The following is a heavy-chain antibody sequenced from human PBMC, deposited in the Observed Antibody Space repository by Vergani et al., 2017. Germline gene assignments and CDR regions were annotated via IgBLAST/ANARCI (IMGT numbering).Heavy chain of an antibody. J-gene: IGHJ4*02. D-gene: IGHD6-13*01. CDR3: ARAIGRRLAAAPPGDY. CDR2: IWYDGSNK. V-gene: IGHV3-33*01. Sequence: QVQLVESGGGVVQPGRSLRLSCAASGFTFSSYGMHWVRQAPGKGLEWVAVIWYDGSNKYYADSVKGRFTISRDNSKNTLYLQMNSLRAEDTAVYYCARAIGRRLAAAPPGDYWGQGTLVTGSS. CDR1: GFTFSSYG.